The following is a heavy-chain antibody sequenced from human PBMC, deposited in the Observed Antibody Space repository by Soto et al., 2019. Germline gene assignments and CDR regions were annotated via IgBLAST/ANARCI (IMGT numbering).Heavy chain of an antibody. V-gene: IGHV1-46*01. D-gene: IGHD6-13*01. CDR2: INPMGGST. Sequence: QEQLVQSGAEVKEPGASVKVSCKASGYTFINYYIHWVRQAPEQGLEWMAIINPMGGSTNYAQEFQGRVTLTSDTSTSTVYMELSSLRFEDTALFYCARDLAAGDLWGQGTLVTVSS. CDR1: GYTFINYY. J-gene: IGHJ5*02. CDR3: ARDLAAGDL.